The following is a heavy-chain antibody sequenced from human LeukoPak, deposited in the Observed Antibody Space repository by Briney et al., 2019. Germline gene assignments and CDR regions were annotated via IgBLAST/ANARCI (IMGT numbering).Heavy chain of an antibody. CDR2: IYDGGTT. D-gene: IGHD3-10*01. Sequence: PSETLSLTCTVSGGSISSSSYYWGWIRQPPGKGLEWIASIYDGGTTYYNPSLKSRPTISVDTSKNQFSLKLTSVTAADTAVYYCARPYHYDSGSRGTAFDIWGQGTMVTVSS. CDR1: GGSISSSSYY. CDR3: ARPYHYDSGSRGTAFDI. J-gene: IGHJ3*02. V-gene: IGHV4-39*01.